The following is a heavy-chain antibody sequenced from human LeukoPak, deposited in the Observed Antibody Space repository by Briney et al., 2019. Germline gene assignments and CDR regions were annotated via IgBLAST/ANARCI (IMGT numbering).Heavy chain of an antibody. CDR2: IKPDGRDK. V-gene: IGHV3-7*01. CDR3: AKSYYYDSSGYYYGDY. D-gene: IGHD3-22*01. Sequence: GGSLRLSCAASGYTFSDYWMSWVRQAPGKGLERVANIKPDGRDKYYVDSVKGRFTISRDNAKGSLYLQMNSLRAEDTAVCYCAKSYYYDSSGYYYGDYWGQGTLVTVSS. CDR1: GYTFSDYW. J-gene: IGHJ4*02.